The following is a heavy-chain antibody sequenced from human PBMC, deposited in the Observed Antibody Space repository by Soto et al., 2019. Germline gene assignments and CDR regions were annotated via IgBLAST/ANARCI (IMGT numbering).Heavy chain of an antibody. D-gene: IGHD3-9*01. J-gene: IGHJ1*01. CDR1: GGSFSNYA. CDR3: ARRDDILNLGILEY. CDR2: IVPIFNTT. Sequence: QVQLVQSGAEVKKPGSSVKVSCKTSGGSFSNYAISWVRQAPGHGLEWMGGIVPIFNTTNYAQKFRGRVTVTADESRSIPYMELSSLRSEDTALYYCARRDDILNLGILEYWGQGTLVIVSS. V-gene: IGHV1-69*01.